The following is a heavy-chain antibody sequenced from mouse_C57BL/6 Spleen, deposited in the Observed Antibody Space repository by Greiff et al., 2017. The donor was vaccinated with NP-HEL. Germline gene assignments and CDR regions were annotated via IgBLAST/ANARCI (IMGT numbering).Heavy chain of an antibody. J-gene: IGHJ4*01. D-gene: IGHD1-1*01. CDR1: GYTFTSYW. CDR2: IYPGSGST. V-gene: IGHV1-55*01. Sequence: QVQLQQPGAELVKPGASVKMSCKASGYTFTSYWITWVKQRPGQGLEWIGDIYPGSGSTNYNEKFKSKATLTVDTSSSTAYMQLSSLTSEDSAVYYRASYYGSSTHYYAMDYWGQGTSVTVSS. CDR3: ASYYGSSTHYYAMDY.